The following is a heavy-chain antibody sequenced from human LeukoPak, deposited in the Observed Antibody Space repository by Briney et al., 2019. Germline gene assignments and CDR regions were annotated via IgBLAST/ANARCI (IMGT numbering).Heavy chain of an antibody. CDR2: IYYSGST. CDR1: GGSISSYY. D-gene: IGHD5-24*01. J-gene: IGHJ4*02. V-gene: IGHV4-59*08. CDR3: ARRRDGYNQVIDY. Sequence: SETLSLTCTVSGGSISSYYWSWIRQPPGKGLEWIGYIYYSGSTNYNPSLKSRVTISVDPSKNQFSLKLSSVTAADTAVYYWARRRDGYNQVIDYWGQGTLVSVSS.